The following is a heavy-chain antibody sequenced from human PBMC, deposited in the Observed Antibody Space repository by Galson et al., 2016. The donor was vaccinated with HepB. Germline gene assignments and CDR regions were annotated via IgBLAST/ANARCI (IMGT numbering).Heavy chain of an antibody. D-gene: IGHD2-2*01. CDR2: ISAYDGHT. Sequence: SVKVSCKASGYSFTSYAITWVRQAPGLGLEWMGWISAYDGHTKYGQTLHDRVTMTIDTSTSTAYMELRSLRSDDTAVYYCGRDPLSSKWSPYYFAMDVWGQGTTVIVSS. V-gene: IGHV1-18*01. J-gene: IGHJ6*02. CDR1: GYSFTSYA. CDR3: GRDPLSSKWSPYYFAMDV.